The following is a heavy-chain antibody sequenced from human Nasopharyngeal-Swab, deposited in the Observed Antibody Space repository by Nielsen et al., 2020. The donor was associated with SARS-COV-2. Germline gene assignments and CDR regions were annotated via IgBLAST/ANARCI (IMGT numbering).Heavy chain of an antibody. J-gene: IGHJ6*03. D-gene: IGHD4/OR15-4a*01. V-gene: IGHV4-34*01. CDR3: ARGRDGATSYSNYHMDV. Sequence: WIRQPPGKGLEWIGQINPTGETNYNPSLGSRVSISLDPSRRQLSLKLSSVTPADTAVYFCARGRDGATSYSNYHMDVWGKGSAVTVSS. CDR2: INPTGET.